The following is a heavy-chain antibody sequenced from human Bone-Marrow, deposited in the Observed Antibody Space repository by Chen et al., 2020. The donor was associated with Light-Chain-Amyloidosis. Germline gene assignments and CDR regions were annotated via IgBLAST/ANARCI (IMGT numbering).Heavy chain of an antibody. Sequence: QVQLVESGGGVVQPGKSLRLSCAASGFTFRTYGMHWVRQAPGKVLEWVALISYDGNNQYYSDSVKGRFTISRDNSKNTVYLQMNSLRLEDTALYYCAKDLQTYGDYDYYYYGLDVWGQGTAVTVSS. J-gene: IGHJ6*02. V-gene: IGHV3-30*18. CDR1: GFTFRTYG. CDR3: AKDLQTYGDYDYYYYGLDV. D-gene: IGHD4-17*01. CDR2: ISYDGNNQ.